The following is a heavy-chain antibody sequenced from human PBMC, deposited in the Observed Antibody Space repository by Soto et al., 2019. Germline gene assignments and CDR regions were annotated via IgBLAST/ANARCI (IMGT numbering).Heavy chain of an antibody. CDR2: ISGSGFST. J-gene: IGHJ3*02. Sequence: GGSLRLSCAASGFTFNTYAMSWVRQAPGQGLEWVSAISGSGFSTYYADSVKGRFSISSDSSKNTLFLQMNSLRADDTAVYFCATFTFGRPLDTWGQGTMVTVS. V-gene: IGHV3-23*01. CDR1: GFTFNTYA. CDR3: ATFTFGRPLDT. D-gene: IGHD3-16*01.